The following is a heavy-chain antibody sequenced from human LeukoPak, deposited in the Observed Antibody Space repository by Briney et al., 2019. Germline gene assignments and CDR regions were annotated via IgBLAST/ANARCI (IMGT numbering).Heavy chain of an antibody. J-gene: IGHJ4*02. D-gene: IGHD6-6*01. V-gene: IGHV4-4*02. CDR3: ARHRAYSSSSPFDY. CDR1: GGSISSSNW. CDR2: IYHSGST. Sequence: PSGTLSLTCAVSGGSISSSNWWSWVRQSPGKGLEWIGEIYHSGSTNYNPSLKSRVTMFVDMSKNQFSLRLSSVTAADTAVYYCARHRAYSSSSPFDYWGQGTLVTVSS.